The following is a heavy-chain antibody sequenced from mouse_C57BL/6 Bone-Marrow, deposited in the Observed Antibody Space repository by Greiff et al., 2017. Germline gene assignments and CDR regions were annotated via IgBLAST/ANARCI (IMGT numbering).Heavy chain of an antibody. CDR3: TAHLLWLRRGFAY. V-gene: IGHV6-3*01. D-gene: IGHD2-2*01. CDR2: IRLKSDNYAT. J-gene: IGHJ3*01. CDR1: GFTFSNYW. Sequence: EVQLVESGGGLVQPGGSMKLSCVASGFTFSNYWMNWVRQSPEKGLEWVAQIRLKSDNYATHYAESVKGRFTISRDDSKSSVYLQMNNLRAEDTGIYYCTAHLLWLRRGFAYWGQGTLVTVSA.